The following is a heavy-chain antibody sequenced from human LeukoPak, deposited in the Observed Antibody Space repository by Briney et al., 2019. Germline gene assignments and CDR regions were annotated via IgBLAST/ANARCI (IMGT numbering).Heavy chain of an antibody. CDR1: GGSFSGYY. V-gene: IGHV4-34*01. J-gene: IGHJ4*02. Sequence: SETLSLTCAVYGGSFSGYYWSWISQPPGKGLEWIGEINHSGSTNCNPSLKSRVTISVDTSKNQFSLKLSSVTAADTAVYYCARARIMITFGGVIVPNYFDYWGQGTLVTVSS. CDR3: ARARIMITFGGVIVPNYFDY. D-gene: IGHD3-16*02. CDR2: INHSGST.